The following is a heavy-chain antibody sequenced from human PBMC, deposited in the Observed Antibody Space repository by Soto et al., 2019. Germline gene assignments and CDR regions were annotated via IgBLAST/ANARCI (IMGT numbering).Heavy chain of an antibody. Sequence: GGSLRLSCEASGYRFNSYWIGWVRQMPGKGLEWMGIIFPDDSDTIYSPSFQGQVTISADKSISTAYLQWSSLKASDTAMYYCARHGSLGAFQNWFDPWGQGTLVTVSS. V-gene: IGHV5-51*01. J-gene: IGHJ5*02. CDR1: GYRFNSYW. CDR3: ARHGSLGAFQNWFDP. CDR2: IFPDDSDT. D-gene: IGHD1-26*01.